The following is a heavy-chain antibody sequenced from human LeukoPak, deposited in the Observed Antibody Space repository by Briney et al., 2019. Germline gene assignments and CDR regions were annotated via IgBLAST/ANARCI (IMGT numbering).Heavy chain of an antibody. Sequence: SGGSLRLSCAASGFTFSSYAMHWVRQAPGKGLEYVSAISSNGGSTYYANSEKGRFAISRDNSKNTLYLQMGSLRAEDMAVYYCARAMIGRGYSSSWTPNDAFDIWGQGTMVTVSS. CDR3: ARAMIGRGYSSSWTPNDAFDI. J-gene: IGHJ3*02. D-gene: IGHD6-13*01. CDR1: GFTFSSYA. CDR2: ISSNGGST. V-gene: IGHV3-64*01.